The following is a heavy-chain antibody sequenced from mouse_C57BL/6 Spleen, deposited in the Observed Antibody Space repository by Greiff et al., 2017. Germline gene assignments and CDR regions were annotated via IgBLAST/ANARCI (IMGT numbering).Heavy chain of an antibody. Sequence: QVQLQQPGAELVRPGTSVKLSCKASGYTFTSYWMHWVKQRPGQGLEWIGVIDPSDSYTNYNQKFKGKATLTVDTSSSTAYMQLSSLTSEDSAVYYCARDGYAHAMDYWGQGTSVTVSS. CDR3: ARDGYAHAMDY. J-gene: IGHJ4*01. V-gene: IGHV1-59*01. CDR2: IDPSDSYT. D-gene: IGHD2-2*01. CDR1: GYTFTSYW.